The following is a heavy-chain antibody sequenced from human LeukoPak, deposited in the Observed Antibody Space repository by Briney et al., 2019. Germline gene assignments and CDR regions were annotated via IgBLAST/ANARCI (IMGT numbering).Heavy chain of an antibody. J-gene: IGHJ6*02. CDR1: GFTFSSCG. V-gene: IGHV3-33*01. CDR2: IWYDGSNK. Sequence: GGSLRLSCAASGFTFSSCGMHWVRQAPGKGLEWVAVIWYDGSNKYYADSVKGRFTISRDNSKNTLYLQMSSLRAEDTAVYYCARASSNRYSSSFYYYYGMDVWGQGTTVTVSS. D-gene: IGHD5-18*01. CDR3: ARASSNRYSSSFYYYYGMDV.